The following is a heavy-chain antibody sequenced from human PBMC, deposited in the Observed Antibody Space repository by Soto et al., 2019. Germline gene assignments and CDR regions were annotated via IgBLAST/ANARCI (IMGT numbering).Heavy chain of an antibody. CDR2: INGDGSNT. CDR1: GFTFSNWW. V-gene: IGHV3-74*01. CDR3: ARDYISCSTNY. Sequence: EVQLVESGGGLVQPGGSLRLSCAASGFTFSNWWMHWVRQTPGRGLVWVSHINGDGSNTNYADSVKGRFTISRDNSKNTLYLQMNSLRAEDTGVYYCARDYISCSTNYWGQGTLVTVSS. J-gene: IGHJ4*02. D-gene: IGHD3-3*02.